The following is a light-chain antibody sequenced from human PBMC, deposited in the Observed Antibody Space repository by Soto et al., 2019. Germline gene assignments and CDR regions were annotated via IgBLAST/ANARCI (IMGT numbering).Light chain of an antibody. CDR3: SSFTSSFTHV. CDR2: DVS. V-gene: IGLV2-14*03. J-gene: IGLJ1*01. CDR1: SSDIGGYNY. Sequence: LTQRAGVSRSPGQSSTISCAGSSSDIGGYNYVSWYQQPPGKAPKLMFFDVSNRPSGVSNRFSGSKSGNTASLTISGHRADDEADYYCSSFTSSFTHVFGTGTKVTVL.